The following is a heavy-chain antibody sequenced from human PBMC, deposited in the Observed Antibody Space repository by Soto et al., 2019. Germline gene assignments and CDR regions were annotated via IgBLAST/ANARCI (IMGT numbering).Heavy chain of an antibody. CDR1: GGTFSSYA. Sequence: GASVKVSCKASGGTFSSYAISWVRQAPGQGLEWMGGIIPIFGTANYAQKFQGRVTITADESTSTAYMELSSLRSEDTAVYYCASEEKAVEMATRFDYWGQGTLVTVSS. CDR3: ASEEKAVEMATRFDY. CDR2: IIPIFGTA. J-gene: IGHJ4*02. D-gene: IGHD5-12*01. V-gene: IGHV1-69*13.